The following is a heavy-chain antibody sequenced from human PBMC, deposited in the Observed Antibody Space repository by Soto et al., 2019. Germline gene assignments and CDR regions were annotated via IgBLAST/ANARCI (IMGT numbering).Heavy chain of an antibody. D-gene: IGHD2-15*01. CDR2: IYPGDSDT. CDR1: GYSSTSYW. V-gene: IGHV5-51*01. J-gene: IGHJ3*01. Sequence: PGESLRISCKGSGYSSTSYWIGWVRQMPGKGLEWMGIIYPGDSDTRYSPSLQGQVTISADKSSSAAYLQWSSLQASDTATYYFAISLLGGIYEVFDFGAQGTLVPVSS. CDR3: AISLLGGIYEVFDF.